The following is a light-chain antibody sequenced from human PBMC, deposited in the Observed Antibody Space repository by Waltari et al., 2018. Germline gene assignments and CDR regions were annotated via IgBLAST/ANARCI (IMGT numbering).Light chain of an antibody. V-gene: IGKV2-40*01. CDR2: SGS. J-gene: IGKJ2*01. CDR1: QILFNSNDVKIF. Sequence: IVMTQTPLFLPVTPGESASIACRSTQILFNSNDVKIFFNWYLQKPGRSPQLLIYSGSSLACGVPDRFSGSGSGTEFTLKISRVEAEDVVVYYCMQRVEFPWTFGQGTKLEI. CDR3: MQRVEFPWT.